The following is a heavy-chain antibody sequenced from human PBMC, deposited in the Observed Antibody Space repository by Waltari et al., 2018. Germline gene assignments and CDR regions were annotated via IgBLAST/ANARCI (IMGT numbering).Heavy chain of an antibody. CDR1: GFTFSSYS. J-gene: IGHJ4*02. Sequence: EVQLVESGGGLVQPGGSLRLSCAASGFTFSSYSLHWVRQAPGKGLEWVSYISSSSSTIYYADSVKGRFTISRDNAKNSLYLQMNSLRAEDTAMYYCARDLEYFDYWGQGTLVTVSS. CDR2: ISSSSSTI. V-gene: IGHV3-48*01. CDR3: ARDLEYFDY.